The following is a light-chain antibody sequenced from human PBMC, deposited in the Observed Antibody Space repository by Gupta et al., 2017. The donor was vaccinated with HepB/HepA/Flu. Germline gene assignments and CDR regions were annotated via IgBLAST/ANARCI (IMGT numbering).Light chain of an antibody. V-gene: IGKV2-24*01. Sequence: DIVMTQTPLSSPVTLGQPASISCRSSQSLVHSNGNTYLNWLQQRPGQPPRLLIYDVSKRFSGVPDRFSGSGAGTVITLKISRVEAEDVGVYYCRQTKHFPRSFGQGTKLEIK. J-gene: IGKJ2*04. CDR3: RQTKHFPRS. CDR1: QSLVHSNGNTY. CDR2: DVS.